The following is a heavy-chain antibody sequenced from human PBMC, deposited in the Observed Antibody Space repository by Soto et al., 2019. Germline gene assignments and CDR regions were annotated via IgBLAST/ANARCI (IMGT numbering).Heavy chain of an antibody. CDR1: GYIFATSG. CDR2: ISAYNGNT. D-gene: IGHD3-22*01. CDR3: ARAGQYYDSSGYAN. J-gene: IGHJ4*02. V-gene: IGHV1-18*01. Sequence: QVKLVQSGTEVQHPGASMKVSCKASGYIFATSGISWVRQAPGQGLEWMRWISAYNGNTKYDQKLQDRVTMTTATSASTAYLELRNLRSDDTAVYYCARAGQYYDSSGYANWGQGTMVNVSS.